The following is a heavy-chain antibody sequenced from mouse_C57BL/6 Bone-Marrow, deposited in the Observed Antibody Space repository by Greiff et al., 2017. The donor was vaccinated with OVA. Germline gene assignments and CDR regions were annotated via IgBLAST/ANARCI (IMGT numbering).Heavy chain of an antibody. CDR1: GFTFSDYY. V-gene: IGHV5-16*01. CDR3: ARGGNFYFDY. J-gene: IGHJ2*01. Sequence: DVKLVESEGGLVQPGSSMKLSCTASGFTFSDYYMAWVRQVPETGLEWVANINYDGSSTYYLDSLKSRFIISRDNAKNILYLQMSRLKSEDTATYYCARGGNFYFDYWGQGTTLTVSS. CDR2: INYDGSST.